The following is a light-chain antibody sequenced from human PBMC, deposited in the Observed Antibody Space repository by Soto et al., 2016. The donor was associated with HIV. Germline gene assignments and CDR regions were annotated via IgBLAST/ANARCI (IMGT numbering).Light chain of an antibody. CDR1: DIGKKS. CDR3: QVWDSNSDHWV. CDR2: DDT. V-gene: IGLV3-21*02. Sequence: SYELTQPPSVSVAPGVTARITCEGNDIGKKSVHWDQQKPGQAPVLVVYDDTRRRSGIPERFSGSNSGNTATLTISRVEVGDEADYYCQVWDSNSDHWVFGGGTTLTVL. J-gene: IGLJ3*02.